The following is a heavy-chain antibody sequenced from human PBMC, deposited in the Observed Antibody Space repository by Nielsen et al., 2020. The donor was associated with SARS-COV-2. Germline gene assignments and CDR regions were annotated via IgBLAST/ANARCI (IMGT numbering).Heavy chain of an antibody. CDR1: GFTVSSNY. V-gene: IGHV3-53*01. D-gene: IGHD5-18*01. Sequence: GSLRLSCAASGFTVSSNYMSWVRQAPGKGLEWVSVIYSGGSTYYADSVKGRFTISRDNSKNTLYLQMNSLRAEDTAVYYCARVKPDTAMADYYYGMDVWGQGTTVTVSS. CDR2: IYSGGST. J-gene: IGHJ6*02. CDR3: ARVKPDTAMADYYYGMDV.